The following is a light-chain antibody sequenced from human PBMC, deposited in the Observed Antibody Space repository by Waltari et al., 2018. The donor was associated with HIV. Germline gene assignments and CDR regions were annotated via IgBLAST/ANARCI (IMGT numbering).Light chain of an antibody. CDR3: QQVNTYPLT. Sequence: DIQLTQSPSFLSASVGDRVIITCRASQDISTYLAWYQQKPGKAPELLIYSASTLQSGVPSRFSGGGSVPEFTLTISSLQPEDSATYFCQQVNTYPLTFGPGTKVDIK. J-gene: IGKJ3*01. CDR1: QDISTY. CDR2: SAS. V-gene: IGKV1-9*01.